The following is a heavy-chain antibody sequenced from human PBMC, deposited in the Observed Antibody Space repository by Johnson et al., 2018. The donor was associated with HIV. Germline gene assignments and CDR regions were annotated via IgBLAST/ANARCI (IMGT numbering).Heavy chain of an antibody. CDR2: IYSGGRT. J-gene: IGHJ3*01. CDR1: GLTVSGNY. CDR3: ARDPITPYERGPDAFDV. Sequence: VQLVESGGGLVQPGGSLRLSCAASGLTVSGNYMNWVRQAPGKGLEWVSVIYSGGRTYYTASVKGRFTISRDTAKNTLYLQMNSLRVEDTAVYYCARDPITPYERGPDAFDVWGQGTVVTVSS. D-gene: IGHD2-21*01. V-gene: IGHV3-66*01.